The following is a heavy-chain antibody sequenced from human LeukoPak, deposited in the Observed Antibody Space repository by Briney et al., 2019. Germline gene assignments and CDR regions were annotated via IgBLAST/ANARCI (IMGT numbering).Heavy chain of an antibody. CDR3: ARSGIAAAGRLYYYYYMDV. Sequence: SETLSLTCAVYGGSFSGYYWSWIRQPPGKGLEWIGEINHSGSTNYNPSLKSRVTISVDTSKNQFSLKLSSVTAADTAVYYCARSGIAAAGRLYYYYYMDVWGKGTTVTVSS. D-gene: IGHD6-13*01. J-gene: IGHJ6*03. CDR1: GGSFSGYY. CDR2: INHSGST. V-gene: IGHV4-34*01.